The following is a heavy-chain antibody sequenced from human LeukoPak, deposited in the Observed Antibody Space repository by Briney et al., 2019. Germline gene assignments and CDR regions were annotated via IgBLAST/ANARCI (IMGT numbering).Heavy chain of an antibody. Sequence: PSETLSLTCTVSGYSISSGYYWGWIRQPPGKGLEWIGSIYHSGSTYYNPSLKSRVTISVDTSKNQFSLKLSSVTAADTAVYYCARGPAPYYYDSSGYSNWFDPWGQGTLVTVSS. V-gene: IGHV4-38-2*02. CDR3: ARGPAPYYYDSSGYSNWFDP. CDR2: IYHSGST. D-gene: IGHD3-22*01. J-gene: IGHJ5*02. CDR1: GYSISSGYY.